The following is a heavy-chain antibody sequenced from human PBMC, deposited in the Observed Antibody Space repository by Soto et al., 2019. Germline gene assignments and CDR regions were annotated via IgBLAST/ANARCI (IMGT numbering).Heavy chain of an antibody. D-gene: IGHD3-9*01. V-gene: IGHV4-34*01. CDR1: GGSFSGYY. CDR2: INHSGST. Sequence: SETLSLTCAVSGGSFSGYYWSWIRQPPGKGLEWIGEINHSGSTNYNPSLKSRVTISVDTSKNQFSLKLSSVTAADTAVYYCARGRDYDTTNNWFDPWGQGTLVTVSS. CDR3: ARGRDYDTTNNWFDP. J-gene: IGHJ5*02.